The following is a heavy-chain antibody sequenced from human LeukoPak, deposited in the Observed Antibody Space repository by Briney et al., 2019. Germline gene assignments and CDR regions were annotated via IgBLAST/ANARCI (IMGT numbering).Heavy chain of an antibody. D-gene: IGHD3-10*01. CDR2: INHSGST. CDR3: ASYGSGSYQETYFDY. Sequence: SETLSLTCAVYGGSFSGYYWSWIRQPPGKGLEWIGEINHSGSTNYNPSLKSRVTISVDTSKNQFSLKLSSVTAADTAVYYCASYGSGSYQETYFDYWGQGILVTVSS. J-gene: IGHJ4*02. V-gene: IGHV4-34*01. CDR1: GGSFSGYY.